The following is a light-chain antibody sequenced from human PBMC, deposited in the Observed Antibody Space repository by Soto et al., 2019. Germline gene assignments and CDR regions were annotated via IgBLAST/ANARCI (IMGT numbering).Light chain of an antibody. J-gene: IGLJ7*01. CDR1: SSNIGARYD. V-gene: IGLV1-40*01. CDR3: QSYDSSLSGFAV. CDR2: AND. Sequence: QSVLTQPPSVSGAPGQKVTISCTGSSSNIGARYDVHWYQQLPGAAPRLLIYANDNRPSGVPDRFSGSKSGTSASLAITGLLADDEADYYCQSYDSSLSGFAVFGGGTQLTVL.